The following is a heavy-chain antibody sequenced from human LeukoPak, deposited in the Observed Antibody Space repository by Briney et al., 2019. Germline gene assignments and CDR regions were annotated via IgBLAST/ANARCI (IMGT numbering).Heavy chain of an antibody. CDR1: GYTFTSYY. J-gene: IGHJ4*02. V-gene: IGHV1-46*01. D-gene: IGHD2-2*01. CDR2: INPSGCRT. CDR3: ARVSQYCSSTSCYEGFDY. Sequence: ASVKVSRKASGYTFTSYYMHWVRQAPGQELAWMGIINPSGCRTSKVQRFQGGVTMNRETYTRADYMELSSLRSEERAVYYCARVSQYCSSTSCYEGFDYWGQGTLVTVSS.